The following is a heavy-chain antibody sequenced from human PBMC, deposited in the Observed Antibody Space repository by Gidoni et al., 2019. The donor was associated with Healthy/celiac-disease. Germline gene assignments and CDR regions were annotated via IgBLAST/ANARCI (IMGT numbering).Heavy chain of an antibody. CDR2: IWYDGSNK. CDR1: GFTFSRYG. V-gene: IGHV3-33*01. J-gene: IGHJ6*02. D-gene: IGHD1-26*01. Sequence: QVQLVESGGGVVQPGRSLRLSCAASGFTFSRYGMHWVRQAPGKGLEWVAVIWYDGSNKYYADSVKGRFTISRDNSKNTLYLQMNSLRAEDTAVYYCAREELGATTVYYYGMDVWGQGTTVTVSS. CDR3: AREELGATTVYYYGMDV.